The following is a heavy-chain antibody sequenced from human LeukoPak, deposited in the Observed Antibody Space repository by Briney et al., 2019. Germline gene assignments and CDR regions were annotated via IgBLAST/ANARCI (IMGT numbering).Heavy chain of an antibody. J-gene: IGHJ4*02. CDR2: INPNNVGT. Sequence: AAVTVSCKASGYSFSGYYMHWVRQAPGQGREWMGWINPNNVGTHYAQKFQGRVTMTRDTSISTAYMEVSRLTSDDTAVYYCASARDSGSYPSPFDYWGQGTLVTVSS. CDR1: GYSFSGYY. CDR3: ASARDSGSYPSPFDY. V-gene: IGHV1-2*02. D-gene: IGHD1-26*01.